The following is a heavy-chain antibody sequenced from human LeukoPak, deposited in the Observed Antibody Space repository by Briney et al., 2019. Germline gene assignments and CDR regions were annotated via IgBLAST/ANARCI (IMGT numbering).Heavy chain of an antibody. V-gene: IGHV1-2*04. Sequence: GASVKVSCKASGYTFTGYYMHWVRQAPGQGLEWMGWINPNSGGTNYAQKFQGWVTMTRDTSISTAYMELSRLRSDDTAVYYCARETMVRGVIYAFDIWGQGTMVTVSS. CDR1: GYTFTGYY. CDR2: INPNSGGT. CDR3: ARETMVRGVIYAFDI. J-gene: IGHJ3*02. D-gene: IGHD3-10*01.